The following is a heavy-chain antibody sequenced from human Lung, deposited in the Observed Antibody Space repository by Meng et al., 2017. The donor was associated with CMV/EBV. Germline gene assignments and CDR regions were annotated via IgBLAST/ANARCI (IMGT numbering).Heavy chain of an antibody. V-gene: IGHV4-34*01. CDR3: ARQYSSSYYSDY. Sequence: SETLSLTXGIYGGSLSGYYWSWIRQTPGKGLEWIGEIRHSGDITNHNPSLKSRVTISIDTSKKQFSLKLSAVTAADTAVYYCARQYSSSYYSDYWCQGTLVTVSS. CDR2: IRHSGDIT. CDR1: GGSLSGYY. J-gene: IGHJ4*02. D-gene: IGHD6-6*01.